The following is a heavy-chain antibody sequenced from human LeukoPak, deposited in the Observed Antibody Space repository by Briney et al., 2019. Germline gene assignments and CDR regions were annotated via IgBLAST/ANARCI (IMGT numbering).Heavy chain of an antibody. CDR3: ASRMRVGATPDAFDI. CDR1: GYTFTSYG. CDR2: ISAYNGNT. J-gene: IGHJ3*02. D-gene: IGHD1-26*01. Sequence: ASVKVSCKASGYTFTSYGISWVRQAPGQGLEWMGWISAYNGNTNYAQKLQGRVTMTTDTSTSTAYMELRSLRSDDTAVYYCASRMRVGATPDAFDIWGQGTMVTVSS. V-gene: IGHV1-18*01.